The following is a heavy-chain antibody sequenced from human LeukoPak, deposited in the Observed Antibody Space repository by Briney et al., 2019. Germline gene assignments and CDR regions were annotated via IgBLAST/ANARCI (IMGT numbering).Heavy chain of an antibody. CDR3: ARARIYGDYYYYGMDV. Sequence: ASVKVSCKASGYAFTAYYIHWVRQAPGQGLEWMGWINPNSGGTNYAQKFQGWVTVTRDTSISTAYMELSRLNSDDTAVYYCARARIYGDYYYYGMDVWGQGTTVTVSS. CDR1: GYAFTAYY. CDR2: INPNSGGT. D-gene: IGHD4-17*01. J-gene: IGHJ6*02. V-gene: IGHV1-2*04.